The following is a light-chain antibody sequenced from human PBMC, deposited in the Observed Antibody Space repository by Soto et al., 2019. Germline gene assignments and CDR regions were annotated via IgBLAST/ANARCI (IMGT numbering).Light chain of an antibody. J-gene: IGKJ1*01. CDR3: QQYYAYSWT. Sequence: DIQMTQSPSTLSASVGDRVTITCRASQSISSWLAWYQQKPGKAPKLLLYQASSLESEVPPRFSGSGSGTEFTLVINSLQPDDFATYYCQQYYAYSWTFGQGTKVEIK. V-gene: IGKV1-5*03. CDR2: QAS. CDR1: QSISSW.